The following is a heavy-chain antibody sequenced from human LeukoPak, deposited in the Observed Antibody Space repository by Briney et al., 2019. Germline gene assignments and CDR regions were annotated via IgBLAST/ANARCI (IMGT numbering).Heavy chain of an antibody. CDR3: AAVPESYYTVYYFNY. Sequence: SGTLSLTCAVSGDSISSSNYWTWARQPPGKGLEWIAEINHSGSTKYNPSLKSRVTVSVNTSKNQFSLKLTSVTAADTAVYYCAAVPESYYTVYYFNYWGQGTLVTVSS. V-gene: IGHV4-4*02. CDR2: INHSGST. D-gene: IGHD3-10*01. CDR1: GDSISSSNY. J-gene: IGHJ4*02.